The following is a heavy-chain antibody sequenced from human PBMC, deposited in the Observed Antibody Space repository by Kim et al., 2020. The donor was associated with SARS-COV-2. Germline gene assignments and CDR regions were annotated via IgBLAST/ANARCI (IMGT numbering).Heavy chain of an antibody. CDR3: AKDYRASAFDI. V-gene: IGHV3-23*01. Sequence: SYADSLKGRFTISRDNSRNTLYLQMNSLRAEDTAVYYCAKDYRASAFDIWGQGTMVTVSS. D-gene: IGHD1-26*01. J-gene: IGHJ3*02.